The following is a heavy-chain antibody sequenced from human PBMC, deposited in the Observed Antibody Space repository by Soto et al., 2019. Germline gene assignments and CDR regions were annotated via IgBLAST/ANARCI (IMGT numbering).Heavy chain of an antibody. CDR2: ISYDGSNK. V-gene: IGHV3-30*18. CDR1: GFTFSSYG. J-gene: IGHJ4*02. CDR3: AKDSVVGSGSYLY. Sequence: HGGSLRLSCAASGFTFSSYGMHWVRQAPGKGLEWVAVISYDGSNKYYADSVKGRYTISRDNSKNTLYLQMTSLRAEITAVYYCAKDSVVGSGSYLYWGLGILVTASS. D-gene: IGHD1-26*01.